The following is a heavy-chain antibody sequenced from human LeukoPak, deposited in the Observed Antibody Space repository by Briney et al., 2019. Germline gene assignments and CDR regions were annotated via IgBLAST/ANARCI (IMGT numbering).Heavy chain of an antibody. CDR3: TSGSCSSTSCVYYYYMGV. D-gene: IGHD2-2*01. CDR1: GFTFSGSA. J-gene: IGHJ6*03. CDR2: IRSKANSYAT. V-gene: IGHV3-73*01. Sequence: GGSLRLSCAASGFTFSGSAMHWVRQASGKGLEWVGRIRSKANSYATAYAASVKGRFTISRDDSKNTAYLQMNSLKTEDTAVYYCTSGSCSSTSCVYYYYMGVWGKGTTVTVSS.